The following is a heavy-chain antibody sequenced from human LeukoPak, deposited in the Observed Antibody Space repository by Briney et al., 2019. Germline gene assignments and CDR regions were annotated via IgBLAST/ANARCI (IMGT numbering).Heavy chain of an antibody. CDR1: GGSISSSSYY. J-gene: IGHJ4*02. CDR3: ARDRQLWYSYYFDY. D-gene: IGHD5-18*01. Sequence: SETLSLTCTVSGGSISSSSYYWGWIRQPPGKGLEWIGSIYYSGSTYYNPSLKSRVTISVDTSKNQFSLKLSSVTAADTAVYYCARDRQLWYSYYFDYWGQGTLVTVSS. V-gene: IGHV4-39*07. CDR2: IYYSGST.